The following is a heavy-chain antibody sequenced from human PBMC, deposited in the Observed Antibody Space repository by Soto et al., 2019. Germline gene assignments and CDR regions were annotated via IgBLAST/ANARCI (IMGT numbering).Heavy chain of an antibody. J-gene: IGHJ4*02. Sequence: ASVKVSCKASGYTFTNYGISWVRQAPGQGLEWMGWISAYNGDTNYAQKLQGRVTMTTDTSTSTAYVELRSLRSDDTAVYYCATTRGYNSSHKTFDYWGQGTMVTVSS. V-gene: IGHV1-18*01. CDR3: ATTRGYNSSHKTFDY. D-gene: IGHD6-6*01. CDR1: GYTFTNYG. CDR2: ISAYNGDT.